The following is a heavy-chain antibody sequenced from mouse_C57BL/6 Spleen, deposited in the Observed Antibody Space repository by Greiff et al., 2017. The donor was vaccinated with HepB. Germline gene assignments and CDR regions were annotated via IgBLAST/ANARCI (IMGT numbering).Heavy chain of an antibody. V-gene: IGHV5-17*01. CDR2: ISSGSSTI. Sequence: EVQLVESGGGLVKPGGSLKLSCAASGFTFSDYGMHWVRQAPEKGLEWVAYISSGSSTIYYADTVKGRFTISRDNAKNTLFLQMTSLRSEDTAMYYCARPHYDYDPFAYWGQGTLVTVSA. CDR1: GFTFSDYG. J-gene: IGHJ3*01. CDR3: ARPHYDYDPFAY. D-gene: IGHD2-4*01.